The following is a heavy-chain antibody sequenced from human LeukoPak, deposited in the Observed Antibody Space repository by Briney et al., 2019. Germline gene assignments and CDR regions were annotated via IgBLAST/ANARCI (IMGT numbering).Heavy chain of an antibody. V-gene: IGHV3-48*03. CDR1: GFTFSSYE. CDR3: ARGGVTWFELNWFDP. J-gene: IGHJ5*02. Sequence: GSLRLSCAASGFTFSSYEMSWVRQAPGKGLEWVSYISSRGNTIYYADSVKGRFTISRDNAKNSLYLQMNTLRVEDTAVYYCARGGVTWFELNWFDPWGQGTLVTVSS. D-gene: IGHD3-10*01. CDR2: ISSRGNTI.